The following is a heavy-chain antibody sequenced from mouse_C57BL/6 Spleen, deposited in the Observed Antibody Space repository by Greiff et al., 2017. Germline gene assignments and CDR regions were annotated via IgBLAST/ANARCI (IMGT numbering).Heavy chain of an antibody. CDR3: AREGWGYAMDY. CDR1: GFTFSDYG. J-gene: IGHJ4*01. V-gene: IGHV5-17*01. D-gene: IGHD3-3*01. CDR2: ISSGSSTI. Sequence: EVKLQQSGGGLVKPGGSLKLSCAASGFTFSDYGMHWVRQAPETGLEWVAYISSGSSTIYYADTVKGRFTSSRDNAKNTLFLQMTSLRSEDTAMYYCAREGWGYAMDYWGQGTSVTVSS.